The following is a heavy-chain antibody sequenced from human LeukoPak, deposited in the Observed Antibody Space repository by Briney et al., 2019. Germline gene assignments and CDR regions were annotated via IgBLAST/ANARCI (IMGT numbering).Heavy chain of an antibody. CDR3: AREPERTKNIYGRWGFDY. CDR1: GFTFSNYA. D-gene: IGHD5-18*01. CDR2: ISYAGSNK. J-gene: IGHJ4*02. V-gene: IGHV3-30-3*01. Sequence: GGSLRLSCAASGFTFSNYAMHWVRQAPGKGLEWVAFISYAGSNKYYADSVKGRFTISRDNSKNTLYLQMNSLRAEDTAVYYCAREPERTKNIYGRWGFDYWGQGTLVTVSS.